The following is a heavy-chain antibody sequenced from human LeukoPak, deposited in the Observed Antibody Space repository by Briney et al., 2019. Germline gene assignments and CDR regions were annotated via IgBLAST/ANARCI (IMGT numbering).Heavy chain of an antibody. CDR2: INHSGST. J-gene: IGHJ5*02. V-gene: IGHV4-34*01. Sequence: SETLSLTCAVYGGSFSGYYWSSVRQPPGKGLEWIGEINHSGSTNYNPSLKSRVTISVDTSKNQFSLKLSSVTAAYTAVYYCARVSIAVAGWFDAWGQETLVTVSS. CDR3: ARVSIAVAGWFDA. CDR1: GGSFSGYY. D-gene: IGHD6-19*01.